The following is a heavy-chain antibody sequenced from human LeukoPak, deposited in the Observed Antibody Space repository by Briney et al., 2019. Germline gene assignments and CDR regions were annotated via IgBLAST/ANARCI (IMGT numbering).Heavy chain of an antibody. CDR3: TKDLTPGGADV. D-gene: IGHD3-10*01. V-gene: IGHV3-9*02. J-gene: IGHJ6*02. CDR1: GFTSDDHA. Sequence: GGSLRLSCAVSGFTSDDHAMHWVRQASGKGLEWVAGIMWRSGSSGYGDSVKGRFTISRDNAKRSLYLQMNGLRVEDTAFYYCTKDLTPGGADVWGQGTTVTVSS. CDR2: IMWRSGSS.